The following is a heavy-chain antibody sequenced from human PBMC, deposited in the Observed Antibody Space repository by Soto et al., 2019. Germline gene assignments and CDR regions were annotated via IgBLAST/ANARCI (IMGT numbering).Heavy chain of an antibody. CDR2: IYYSGST. Sequence: QVQLQESGPGLVKPSETLSLTCTVSGGSISSYYWSWIRQPPGKGLEWIGYIYYSGSTNYNPSLKSRVTISVDTPKNQFSLKLSSVTAADTAVYYCARGELGIAPARYYFDYWGQGTLVTVSS. J-gene: IGHJ4*02. V-gene: IGHV4-59*01. CDR1: GGSISSYY. CDR3: ARGELGIAPARYYFDY. D-gene: IGHD6-13*01.